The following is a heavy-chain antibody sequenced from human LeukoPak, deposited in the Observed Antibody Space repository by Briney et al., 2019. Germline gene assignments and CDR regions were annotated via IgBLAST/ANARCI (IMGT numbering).Heavy chain of an antibody. CDR1: GYTFTSXD. CDR3: AXXXXXATHMDYYYYFGMDV. J-gene: IGHJ6*02. Sequence: ASVKVSCKASGYTFTSXDXNWVRQATGQRXXXXXXXXXXXXXTGYAQKFQGXXXXXXXXSTSTAYMELXSLGSEDTAVYYCAXXXXXATHMDYYYYFGMDVWGQGTTVTVSS. D-gene: IGHD1-26*01. V-gene: IGHV1-8*01. CDR2: XXXXXXXT.